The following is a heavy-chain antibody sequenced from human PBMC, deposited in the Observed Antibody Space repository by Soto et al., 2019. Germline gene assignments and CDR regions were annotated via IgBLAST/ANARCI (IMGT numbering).Heavy chain of an antibody. CDR1: GASITSGGHY. CDR2: IYSSGGT. V-gene: IGHV4-31*03. CDR3: VRDDGALAITH. D-gene: IGHD3-22*01. Sequence: QVQLQESGPGLLRPSETLSLTCTVSGASITSGGHYWSRIRQYPGKGLEWIAYIYSSGGTYFNPSIKSRVTISADTSKNEFSLKLSSVSAADTAVYYCVRDDGALAITHWGQGTLVTVSS. J-gene: IGHJ4*02.